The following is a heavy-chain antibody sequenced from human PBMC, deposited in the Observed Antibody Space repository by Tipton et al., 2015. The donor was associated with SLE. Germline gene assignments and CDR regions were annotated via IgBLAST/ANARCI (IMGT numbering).Heavy chain of an antibody. CDR3: ARGSRYRPVFAISARDYFDY. Sequence: TLSLTCTVSGGSISSHYWSWIRQPPGKGLECIGYIYYNGRTNYNPSLKSRVTISVDTSRIQFSLKLSSVTAADTAVYYCARGSRYRPVFAISARDYFDYWGQGTLVTVSS. CDR2: IYYNGRT. CDR1: GGSISSHY. J-gene: IGHJ4*02. D-gene: IGHD6-6*01. V-gene: IGHV4-59*11.